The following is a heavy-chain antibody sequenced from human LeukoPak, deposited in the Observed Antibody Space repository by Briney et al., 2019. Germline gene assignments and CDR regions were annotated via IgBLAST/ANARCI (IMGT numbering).Heavy chain of an antibody. J-gene: IGHJ4*02. CDR2: IYYSGST. V-gene: IGHV4-59*01. CDR1: GGSISSYY. D-gene: IGHD3-10*01. CDR3: ARGTYYLGSGSFNFDY. Sequence: TSETLSPTCTVSGGSISSYYWSWIRQPPGKGLEWIGYIYYSGSTNYNPSLKSRVTISVDTSKNQFSLKLRSVTAADTAVYYCARGTYYLGSGSFNFDYWGQGTLVTVSS.